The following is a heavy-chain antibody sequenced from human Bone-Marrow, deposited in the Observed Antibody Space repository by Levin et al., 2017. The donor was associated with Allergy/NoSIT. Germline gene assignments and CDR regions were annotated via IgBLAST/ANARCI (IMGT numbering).Heavy chain of an antibody. CDR1: GFIFNREG. J-gene: IGHJ4*02. Sequence: GGSLRLSCITSGFIFNREGMHWVRQAPGKGLEWVALISFDGSKKYYGDTVKGRFIISRDNSKNTLFLQMDNLRPEDTALYYCEKESFLLDSWGQGTLVTVSS. CDR2: ISFDGSKK. D-gene: IGHD3-10*01. CDR3: EKESFLLDS. V-gene: IGHV3-30*02.